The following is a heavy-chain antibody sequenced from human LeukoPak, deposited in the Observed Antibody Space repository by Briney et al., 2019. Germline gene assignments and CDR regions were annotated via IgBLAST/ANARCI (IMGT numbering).Heavy chain of an antibody. J-gene: IGHJ4*02. V-gene: IGHV1-46*01. CDR2: INPGSGST. CDR3: TRGKIGGDDFDY. D-gene: IGHD3-10*01. Sequence: ASVKVSCKASGYTFTSYYMHWVRQAPGQGLEWMAIINPGSGSTTFAQKFQGRVTMTRDTSTSTVYMELSSLRSEDTAVYYCTRGKIGGDDFDYWGQGTQATVSS. CDR1: GYTFTSYY.